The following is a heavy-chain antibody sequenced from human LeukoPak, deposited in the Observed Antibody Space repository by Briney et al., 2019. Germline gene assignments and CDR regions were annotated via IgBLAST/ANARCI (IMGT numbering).Heavy chain of an antibody. CDR3: AKDRRLRGYYYMDV. CDR1: GFTFSSYG. D-gene: IGHD6-25*01. V-gene: IGHV3-30*18. CDR2: IWYGGSNK. J-gene: IGHJ6*03. Sequence: GRSLRLSCAASGFTFSSYGMHWVRQAPGKGLEWVAVIWYGGSNKYYADSVKGRFTISRDNSKNTLYLQMNSLRAEDTAVYYCAKDRRLRGYYYMDVWGKGTTVTVSS.